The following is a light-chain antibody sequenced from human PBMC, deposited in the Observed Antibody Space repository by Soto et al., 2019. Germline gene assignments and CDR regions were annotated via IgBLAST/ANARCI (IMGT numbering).Light chain of an antibody. J-gene: IGLJ1*01. V-gene: IGLV2-14*01. CDR3: FSHRGGDSHV. CDR2: GVT. Sequence: QSALTQPASVSGSPGQSITISCTGTSSDVGGYNYVSWYQQYPGKPPKLMIYGVTNRPSGVSNRFSGSKTGNTASLIISGLQAEDEAYYYCFSHRGGDSHVFGTGTKVTVL. CDR1: SSDVGGYNY.